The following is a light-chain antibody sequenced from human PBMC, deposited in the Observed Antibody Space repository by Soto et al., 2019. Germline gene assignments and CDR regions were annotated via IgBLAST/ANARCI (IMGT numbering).Light chain of an antibody. CDR3: ATWDSSLTGEV. CDR1: SSNIGNNY. V-gene: IGLV1-51*01. CDR2: DSN. Sequence: QSVLTQPPSVSAAPGQKVTISCSGSSSNIGNNYVSWFQQLPGRAPKLLIYDSNKRPSGIPDRFSGSKSGTSATLDITGLQTGDEADYYCATWDSSLTGEVFGGGTKLTVL. J-gene: IGLJ2*01.